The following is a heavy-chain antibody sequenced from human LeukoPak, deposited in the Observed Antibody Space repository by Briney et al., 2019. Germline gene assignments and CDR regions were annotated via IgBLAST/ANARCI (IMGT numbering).Heavy chain of an antibody. CDR2: IYTSGST. Sequence: SETLSLTCTVSGGSISSGSYYWSWIRQPAGKGLEWIGRIYTSGSTNYNPSLKSRVTISVDTSKNQFSLKLSSVTAADTAVYYCAREDRGSGGDYWGQGTLDTVSS. J-gene: IGHJ4*02. D-gene: IGHD2-15*01. CDR3: AREDRGSGGDY. V-gene: IGHV4-61*02. CDR1: GGSISSGSYY.